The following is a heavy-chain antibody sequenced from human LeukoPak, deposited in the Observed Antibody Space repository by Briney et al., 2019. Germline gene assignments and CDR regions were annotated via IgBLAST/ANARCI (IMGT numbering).Heavy chain of an antibody. Sequence: SETLSLTCAVYGGSFGDYYWSWIRQPPGKGLEWIGEINHSGSTNYNPSLKSRVTISVDKSKNQFSLKLNSVTAADTAVYYCAKKDYYYVDVWGKGTTVTVSS. CDR3: AKKDYYYVDV. CDR2: INHSGST. J-gene: IGHJ6*03. CDR1: GGSFGDYY. V-gene: IGHV4-34*01.